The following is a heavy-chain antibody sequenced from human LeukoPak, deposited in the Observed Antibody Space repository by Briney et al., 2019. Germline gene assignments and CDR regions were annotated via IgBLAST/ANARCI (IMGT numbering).Heavy chain of an antibody. Sequence: PGGSLRLSCAASGFTFSSYWMSWVRQAPGKGLEWVANIKQDGSEKYYVDSVKGRFIISRDNAKNSLYLQMNSLRAEDTAVYYCARDPARRAFDYWGQGTLVTVSS. D-gene: IGHD1-26*01. CDR1: GFTFSSYW. V-gene: IGHV3-7*01. CDR3: ARDPARRAFDY. J-gene: IGHJ4*02. CDR2: IKQDGSEK.